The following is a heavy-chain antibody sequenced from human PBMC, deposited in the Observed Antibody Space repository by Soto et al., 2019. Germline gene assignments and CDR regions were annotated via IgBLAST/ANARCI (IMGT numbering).Heavy chain of an antibody. Sequence: QVQLVQSGGEVKKPGASVKVSCKTSGYSFTTYGISWVRQAPGQGLEWMGRISAYNGNTNSAQKLQGRVTMTTDTATSTAYMELRSLRSDDTAVYYCAREGPAPYYYYGMDVWGQGSTVTVSS. CDR3: AREGPAPYYYYGMDV. CDR1: GYSFTTYG. V-gene: IGHV1-18*01. CDR2: ISAYNGNT. J-gene: IGHJ6*02.